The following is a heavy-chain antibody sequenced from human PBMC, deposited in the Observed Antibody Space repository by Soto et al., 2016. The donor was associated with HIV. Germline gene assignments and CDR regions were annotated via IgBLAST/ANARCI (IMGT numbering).Heavy chain of an antibody. CDR2: MNPNSGNT. V-gene: IGHV1-8*03. CDR1: GYTFMNYD. J-gene: IGHJ4*02. D-gene: IGHD3-10*01. CDR3: ARAIYRYLGDSRVYHFDS. Sequence: QVQLVQSGAEVKKPGASVKVSCKASGYTFMNYDINWVRRAAGQGLEWMGWMNPNSGNTGYAQTFQGRVTITRNTSLSTAYMELSSLRSEDTAMYYCARAIYRYLGDSRVYHFDSWGQGTRVAISS.